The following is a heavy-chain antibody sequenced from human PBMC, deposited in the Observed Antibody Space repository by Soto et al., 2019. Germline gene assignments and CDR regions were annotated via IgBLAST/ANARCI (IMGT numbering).Heavy chain of an antibody. CDR2: IYYSGST. J-gene: IGHJ4*02. CDR3: ASAKLRITIFVSEPGPFDY. CDR1: GGSISSSSYY. V-gene: IGHV4-39*01. Sequence: SETLSLTCTVSGGSISSSSYYWGWIRQPPGKGLEWIGSIYYSGSTYYNPSLKSRVTISVDTSKNQFSLKLSSVTAADTAVYYCASAKLRITIFVSEPGPFDYWGQGTLVTVSS. D-gene: IGHD3-3*01.